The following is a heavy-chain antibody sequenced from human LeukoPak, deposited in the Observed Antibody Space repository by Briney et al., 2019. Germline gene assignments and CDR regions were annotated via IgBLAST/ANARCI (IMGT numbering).Heavy chain of an antibody. CDR3: ARDIPYEVSFGGLTVMGSFVLDY. CDR1: GYTFTGYY. Sequence: GASVKVSCKASGYTFTGYYMHWVRQAPGQGLEWMGRINPNSGGTNYAQKFQGRVTMTRDTSISTVYMELSGLRSEDTAVYYCARDIPYEVSFGGLTVMGSFVLDYWGQGTLVTVSS. CDR2: INPNSGGT. V-gene: IGHV1-2*06. D-gene: IGHD3-16*02. J-gene: IGHJ4*02.